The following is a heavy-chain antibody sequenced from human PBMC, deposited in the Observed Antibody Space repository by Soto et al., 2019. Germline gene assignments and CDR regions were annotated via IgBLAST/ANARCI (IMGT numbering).Heavy chain of an antibody. J-gene: IGHJ3*01. CDR3: ARGSSFRGDFDV. CDR1: GGSVISSSW. CDR2: IYHAGSP. Sequence: HLQESGPGLVKPSGTLSLTCGVSGGSVISSSWCTWVRQSPEKGLEWIGEIYHAGSPNYNPSFQSRINISLDRSKNTFSLRLTSVTAADAAIYYCARGSSFRGDFDVWGQGTTVTVSS. V-gene: IGHV4-4*02. D-gene: IGHD2-21*01.